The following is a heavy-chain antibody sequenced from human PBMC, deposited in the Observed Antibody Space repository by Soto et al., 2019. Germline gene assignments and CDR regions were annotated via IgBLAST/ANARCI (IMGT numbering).Heavy chain of an antibody. Sequence: ASVKVSCKASGYTFTGYYMHWVRQAPGQGLEWMGWINPNSGGTNYAQKFQGWVTMTRDTSISTAYMELSRLRSDDTAVYYCAIYSSGYFGGKDAFDIWGQGTMVTVSS. J-gene: IGHJ3*02. V-gene: IGHV1-2*04. D-gene: IGHD3-22*01. CDR3: AIYSSGYFGGKDAFDI. CDR2: INPNSGGT. CDR1: GYTFTGYY.